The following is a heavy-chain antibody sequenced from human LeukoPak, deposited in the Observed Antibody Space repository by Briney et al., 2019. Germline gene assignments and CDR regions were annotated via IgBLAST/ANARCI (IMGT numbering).Heavy chain of an antibody. V-gene: IGHV3-23*01. Sequence: GGSLRLSCAASGFTLSRYAMSWLRQAPGKGLEWVSAISGSGGSTYYPDSVKGRFTISRDNSKNTLYLQMNSLRAEETAVYYCAKDDGTVGNYWGQGTLVTVSS. D-gene: IGHD4-17*01. J-gene: IGHJ4*02. CDR2: ISGSGGST. CDR3: AKDDGTVGNY. CDR1: GFTLSRYA.